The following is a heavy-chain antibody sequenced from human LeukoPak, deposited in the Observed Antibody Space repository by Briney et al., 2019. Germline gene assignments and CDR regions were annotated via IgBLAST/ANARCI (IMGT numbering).Heavy chain of an antibody. CDR2: IIPIFGTA. CDR1: GGTFSSYG. Sequence: SVKVSCKASGGTFSSYGISWVRQAPGQGLEWMGGIIPIFGTANYAQKFQDRVTITADKSTSTAYMELSSLRSEDTAVYYCARVVGLTGYSSSWYSGYYYYMDVWGKGTTVTVSS. V-gene: IGHV1-69*06. D-gene: IGHD6-13*01. J-gene: IGHJ6*03. CDR3: ARVVGLTGYSSSWYSGYYYYMDV.